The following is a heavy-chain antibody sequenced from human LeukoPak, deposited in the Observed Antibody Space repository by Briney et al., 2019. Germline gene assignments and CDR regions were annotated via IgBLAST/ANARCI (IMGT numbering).Heavy chain of an antibody. Sequence: SETLSLTCTVSGGSISSSSYYWSWIRQPPGKGLEWIGYIYYSGSTNYNPSLKSRVTISVDTSKNQFSLKLSSVTAADTAVYYCASVATHHAFDIWGQGTMVTVSS. D-gene: IGHD2-15*01. CDR2: IYYSGST. CDR3: ASVATHHAFDI. CDR1: GGSISSSSYY. V-gene: IGHV4-61*01. J-gene: IGHJ3*02.